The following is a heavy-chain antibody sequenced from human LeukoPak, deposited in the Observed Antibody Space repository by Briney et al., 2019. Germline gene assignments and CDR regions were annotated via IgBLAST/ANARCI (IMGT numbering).Heavy chain of an antibody. CDR1: GGSISSYY. Sequence: SETLSLTCTVSGGSISSYYWSWIRQPPGKGLEWIGYIYCSGSTNYNPSLKSRVTISVDTSKNQFSLKLSSVTAADTAVYYCARDPYYYGSGSYYSGNYYYYMDVWGKGTTVTVSS. CDR2: IYCSGST. V-gene: IGHV4-59*12. J-gene: IGHJ6*03. CDR3: ARDPYYYGSGSYYSGNYYYYMDV. D-gene: IGHD3-10*01.